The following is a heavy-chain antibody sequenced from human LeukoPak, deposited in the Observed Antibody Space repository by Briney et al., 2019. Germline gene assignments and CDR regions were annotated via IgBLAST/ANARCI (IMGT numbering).Heavy chain of an antibody. J-gene: IGHJ1*01. CDR2: ISSSGSTI. CDR3: ARDGSSGYYFRAEYFQH. V-gene: IGHV3-48*03. D-gene: IGHD3-22*01. Sequence: PGGSLRLSCAASGFTFSSYEVNWVRQAPGKGLEWVSYISSSGSTIYYADSVKGRFTISRDNVKNSLYLQMNSLRAEDTAVYYCARDGSSGYYFRAEYFQHWGHGTLVTVSS. CDR1: GFTFSSYE.